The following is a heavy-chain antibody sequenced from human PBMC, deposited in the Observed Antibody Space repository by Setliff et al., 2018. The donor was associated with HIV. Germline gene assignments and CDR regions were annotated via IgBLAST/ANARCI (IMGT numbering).Heavy chain of an antibody. CDR3: SKGAYQYYDSSAYYQWNFDY. CDR2: INTNTGNP. V-gene: IGHV7-4-1*02. J-gene: IGHJ4*02. CDR1: GYTFTSYS. Sequence: ASVKVSCKASGYTFTSYSINWVRQAPGQGPEWMGWINTNTGNPTYAQDFTGRFVFSLDTSVSTAYLQISILKAEDTAVYYCSKGAYQYYDSSAYYQWNFDYWAQGTLVTVS. D-gene: IGHD3-22*01.